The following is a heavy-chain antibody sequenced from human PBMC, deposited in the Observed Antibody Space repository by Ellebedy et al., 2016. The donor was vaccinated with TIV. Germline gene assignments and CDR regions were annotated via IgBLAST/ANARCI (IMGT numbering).Heavy chain of an antibody. CDR3: ARDRGGSYSPVDY. CDR2: ISSSGSTI. CDR1: GFTFSDYY. J-gene: IGHJ4*02. D-gene: IGHD1-26*01. Sequence: GESLKISXAASGFTFSDYYMSWIRQTPGKGLEWVSYISSSGSTIYYADSVKGRFTISRENAKNSLYLQMNSLRAEDTAVYYCARDRGGSYSPVDYWGQGTLVTVSS. V-gene: IGHV3-11*01.